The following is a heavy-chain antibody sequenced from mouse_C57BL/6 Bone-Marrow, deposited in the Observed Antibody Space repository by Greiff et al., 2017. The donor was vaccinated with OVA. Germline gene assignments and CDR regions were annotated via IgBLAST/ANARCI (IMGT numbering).Heavy chain of an antibody. CDR1: GFSFNTYA. Sequence: EVQLVESGGGLVQPEGSLKLSCAASGFSFNTYAMNWVRQAPGKGLEWVARIRSKSNNYATYYADSVKDRFTISRDDSESMLYLRMNNLKTEDTAMYYCVRDYDGYSFAYWGQGTLVTVAA. D-gene: IGHD2-3*01. V-gene: IGHV10-1*01. J-gene: IGHJ3*01. CDR2: IRSKSNNYAT. CDR3: VRDYDGYSFAY.